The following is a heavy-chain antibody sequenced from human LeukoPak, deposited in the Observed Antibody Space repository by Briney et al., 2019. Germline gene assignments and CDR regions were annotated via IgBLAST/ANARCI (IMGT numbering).Heavy chain of an antibody. Sequence: PSETLSLTCAVYGGSFSGYYWSWIRQPPGKGLEWIGEINHSGSTSYNPSLKSRVTISVDTSKNQFSLKLSSVTAADTAVYYCARRGDQGIVVVAATTFDYWGQGTLVTVSS. V-gene: IGHV4-34*01. CDR3: ARRGDQGIVVVAATTFDY. J-gene: IGHJ4*02. CDR1: GGSFSGYY. D-gene: IGHD2-15*01. CDR2: INHSGST.